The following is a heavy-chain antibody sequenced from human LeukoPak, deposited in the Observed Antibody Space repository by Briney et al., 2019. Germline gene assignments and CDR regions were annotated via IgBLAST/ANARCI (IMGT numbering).Heavy chain of an antibody. V-gene: IGHV3-30*02. Sequence: GGSLRPSCAASGFTFDDYAMHWVGQAPGTGLEGVAFIRYDGSNKYYADSVKGRFTISRDNSKNTLYLQMNSLSSEDTAVYYCAKVNTAMVTQDYWGQGTLVTVSS. CDR2: IRYDGSNK. D-gene: IGHD5-18*01. CDR3: AKVNTAMVTQDY. J-gene: IGHJ4*02. CDR1: GFTFDDYA.